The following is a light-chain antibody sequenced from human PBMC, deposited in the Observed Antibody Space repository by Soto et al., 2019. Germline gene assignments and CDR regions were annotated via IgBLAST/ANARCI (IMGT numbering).Light chain of an antibody. CDR1: SSDVGGYNH. CDR2: DVS. CDR3: SSYTSSSTYV. Sequence: QSVLTQPSSRSGSPGQSITISCTGTSSDVGGYNHVSWYQQHPGKAPKLMIYDVSNRPSGVSNRFSGSKSGNTASLTISGLQAEDEADYYCSSYTSSSTYVFGTGTKVTVL. J-gene: IGLJ1*01. V-gene: IGLV2-14*01.